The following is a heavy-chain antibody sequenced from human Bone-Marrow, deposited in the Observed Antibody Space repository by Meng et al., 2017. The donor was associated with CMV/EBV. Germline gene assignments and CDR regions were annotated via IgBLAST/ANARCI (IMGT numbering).Heavy chain of an antibody. CDR3: ASELGGGDYAY. D-gene: IGHD4-17*01. J-gene: IGHJ4*02. CDR1: GGTISSYY. CDR2: IYTSGST. Sequence: QGQRQESGTRLVNPSETLSLTCSAFGGTISSYYWSWIRQPAGKGLEWIGRIYTSGSTNYNPSLKSRVTMSVDTSKNQFSLKLSSVTAADTAVYYCASELGGGDYAYWGQGTLVTVSS. V-gene: IGHV4-4*07.